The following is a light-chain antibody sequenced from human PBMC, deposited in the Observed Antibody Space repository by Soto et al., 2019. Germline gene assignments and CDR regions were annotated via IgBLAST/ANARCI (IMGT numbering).Light chain of an antibody. CDR2: GAS. Sequence: EIVMTQSPGTLSLSPGERATLSCRASQSVSSNNLAWYQQKPGQAPRLLMYGASTRATGIPARFSGSGSGTEFTLTISSLQSADFAVYFCQQYNNWARTFGQGTKVDIK. J-gene: IGKJ1*01. CDR3: QQYNNWART. CDR1: QSVSSN. V-gene: IGKV3-15*01.